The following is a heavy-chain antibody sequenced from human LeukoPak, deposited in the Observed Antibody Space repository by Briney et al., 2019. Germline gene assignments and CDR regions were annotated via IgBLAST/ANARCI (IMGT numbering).Heavy chain of an antibody. CDR2: IIPIFGTA. J-gene: IGHJ4*02. CDR1: GGTFSSYA. D-gene: IGHD3-3*01. Sequence: SVKVSCKASGGTFSSYAISWVRQAPGQGLEWMGGIIPIFGTANYAQKFQGRVTITTDESTSTAYMELSILRSEDTAVYFCARTNDFWSGYSSHDYWGQGTLVTVSS. CDR3: ARTNDFWSGYSSHDY. V-gene: IGHV1-69*05.